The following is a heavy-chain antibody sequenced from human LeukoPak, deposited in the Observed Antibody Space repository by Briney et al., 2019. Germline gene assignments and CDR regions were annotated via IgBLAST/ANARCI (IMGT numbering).Heavy chain of an antibody. Sequence: SGPTLVKPTQTLTLTCNFSGFSLSNTGVAVGWIRQSPGKALEWLAVSYWNNDKSYSPSLKSRLTITKDTSKNQVVLKMTNMDPVDTATYYCAHKGRGSGSYNMWGQGTLVTVSS. D-gene: IGHD3-10*01. CDR3: AHKGRGSGSYNM. CDR1: GFSLSNTGVA. V-gene: IGHV2-5*01. J-gene: IGHJ4*02. CDR2: SYWNNDK.